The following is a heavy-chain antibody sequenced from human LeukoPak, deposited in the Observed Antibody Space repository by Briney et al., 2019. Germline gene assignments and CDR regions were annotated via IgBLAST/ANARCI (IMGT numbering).Heavy chain of an antibody. CDR3: AKDRDPSSLVILDY. V-gene: IGHV3-23*01. J-gene: IGHJ4*02. CDR2: IGISGGIT. CDR1: GFTFSSYC. D-gene: IGHD3-9*01. Sequence: PGGSLRLSCAASGFTFSSYCMSWVRQAPGKGLEWVSGIGISGGITYYADSVKGRFTISRDNSKNTLYLQMSSLRAEDTAFYYCAKDRDPSSLVILDYWGQGTLVTVSS.